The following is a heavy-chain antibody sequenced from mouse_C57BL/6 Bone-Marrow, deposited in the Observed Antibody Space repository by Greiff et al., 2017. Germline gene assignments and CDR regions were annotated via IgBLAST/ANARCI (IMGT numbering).Heavy chain of an antibody. CDR1: GFTFSSYA. J-gene: IGHJ2*01. CDR3: AGEITTVLGDY. CDR2: ISDGGSYA. Sequence: DVMLVESGGGLVKPGGSLKLSCAASGFTFSSYAMSWVRQTPEKRLEWVATISDGGSYAYYPDNVKGRFTISRDNAKNNLYLQLSHLKSEDTTMYYCAGEITTVLGDYWGQGTTLTVSS. V-gene: IGHV5-4*03. D-gene: IGHD1-1*01.